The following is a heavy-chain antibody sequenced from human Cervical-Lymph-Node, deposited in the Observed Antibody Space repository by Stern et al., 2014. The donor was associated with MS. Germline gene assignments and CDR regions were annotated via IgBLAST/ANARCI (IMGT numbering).Heavy chain of an antibody. J-gene: IGHJ3*02. V-gene: IGHV4-4*02. CDR3: AREGYSSSYDAFDI. CDR1: GGSISSSNW. D-gene: IGHD6-6*01. Sequence: QVQLVESGPGLVKPSGTLSLTCAVSGGSISSSNWWSWVRQPPGKGLERIGEIYHSGSTNYNPSLKSRVPISVDKTKNQFSLKLSSVTAADTAVYYCAREGYSSSYDAFDIWGQGTMVTVSS. CDR2: IYHSGST.